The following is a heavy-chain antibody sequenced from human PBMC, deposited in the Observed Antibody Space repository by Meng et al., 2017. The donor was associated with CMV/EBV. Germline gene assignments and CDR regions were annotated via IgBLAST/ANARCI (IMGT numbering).Heavy chain of an antibody. V-gene: IGHV4-4*07. CDR2: IYTSRGT. Sequence: QGPLQDCGPGHVKPSDTLSLTGTVSVGCISSYYWSWIRQPAGKGHEWIGRIYTSRGTYYTPSLKSRVTISVDTSKNQFSLKLSSVTAADTAVYYCAREGDNPFDYWGQGTLVTVSS. J-gene: IGHJ4*02. D-gene: IGHD2-21*02. CDR1: VGCISSYY. CDR3: AREGDNPFDY.